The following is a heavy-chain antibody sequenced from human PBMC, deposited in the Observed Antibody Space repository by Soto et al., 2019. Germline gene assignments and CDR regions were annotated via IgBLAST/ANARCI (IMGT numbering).Heavy chain of an antibody. CDR2: IYSSGGT. V-gene: IGHV4-4*07. CDR3: ARGQRFSDSFDP. Sequence: PSETLSLPCPVSGGAISGYYWTWIRQSAGKGLEWIGRIYSSGGTKYNPSLKSRVTMSLDTSKNQFSLRLSSVTAADTAVYYCARGQRFSDSFDPWGQGTLVTVSS. D-gene: IGHD3-3*01. J-gene: IGHJ5*02. CDR1: GGAISGYY.